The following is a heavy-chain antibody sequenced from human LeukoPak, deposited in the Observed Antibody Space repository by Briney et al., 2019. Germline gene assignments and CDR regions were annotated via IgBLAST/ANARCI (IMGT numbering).Heavy chain of an antibody. Sequence: GGSLRLSCAASGFTVSSNYMSWVRQAPGKGLEWVSVIYSGGSTYYADSVKGRFIISRDNSKNTLYLQMNSLRAEDTAVYYCARDLASEGTGYYYYMDVWGKGTTVTVSS. CDR3: ARDLASEGTGYYYYMDV. J-gene: IGHJ6*03. D-gene: IGHD1-1*01. CDR2: IYSGGST. V-gene: IGHV3-53*01. CDR1: GFTVSSNY.